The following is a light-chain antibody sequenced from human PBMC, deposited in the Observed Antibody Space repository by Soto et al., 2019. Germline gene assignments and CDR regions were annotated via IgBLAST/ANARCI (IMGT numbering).Light chain of an antibody. CDR2: GAS. Sequence: EIVMTQSPATRSVSPGERATLSCRASQSVSSNLAWYQQKPGQAPRLLIYGASTRATGIPARFSVTGSVPEFTLTISSLQSEYCAVYYCQPYNNWLRTFGQGTKVEIK. CDR3: QPYNNWLRT. CDR1: QSVSSN. V-gene: IGKV3-15*01. J-gene: IGKJ1*01.